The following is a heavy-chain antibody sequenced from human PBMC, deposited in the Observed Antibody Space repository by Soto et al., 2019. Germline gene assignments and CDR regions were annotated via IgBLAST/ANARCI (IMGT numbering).Heavy chain of an antibody. CDR3: ARDRGIVVVTAAQPIDY. D-gene: IGHD2-2*01. J-gene: IGHJ4*02. Sequence: EVQLVESGGGLVKPGGSLRLSCAASGFTFSSYSMNWVRQAPGKGLEWVSSISSSSSYIYYADSVKGRFTISRDNATNSLYLQMNSMRAEDTAVYYCARDRGIVVVTAAQPIDYWGQGTLVTDSS. V-gene: IGHV3-21*01. CDR1: GFTFSSYS. CDR2: ISSSSSYI.